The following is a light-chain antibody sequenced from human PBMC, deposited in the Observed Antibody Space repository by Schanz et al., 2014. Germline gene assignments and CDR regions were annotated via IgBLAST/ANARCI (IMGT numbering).Light chain of an antibody. Sequence: QSVLTQPASVSGSPGQSITISCTGTSSDVGGYNYVTWYQQYPGKAPKVIIYDVSDRPSGVSNRFSGSKSGNTASLTISGLQAEDEADYYCSSYTTTTWRVFGGGTKLTVL. J-gene: IGLJ3*02. CDR1: SSDVGGYNY. V-gene: IGLV2-14*03. CDR2: DVS. CDR3: SSYTTTTWRV.